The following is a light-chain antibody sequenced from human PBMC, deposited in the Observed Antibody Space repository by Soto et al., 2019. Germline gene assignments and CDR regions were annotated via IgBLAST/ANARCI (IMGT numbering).Light chain of an antibody. CDR2: DVS. CDR3: SLYTSTNFVI. V-gene: IGLV2-14*03. J-gene: IGLJ2*01. CDR1: SSDIGDYKY. Sequence: QSVLTQPASVSGSPGQSITISCTGSSSDIGDYKYVSWYKHHPGKAPKLMIYDVSNRPSGVSNRFSGSKSGNTASLTISGLQAEDEADYYCSLYTSTNFVIFGGGTKLTVL.